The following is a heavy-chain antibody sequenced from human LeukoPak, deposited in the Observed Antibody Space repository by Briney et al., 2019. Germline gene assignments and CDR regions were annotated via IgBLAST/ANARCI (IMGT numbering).Heavy chain of an antibody. Sequence: ASVKVSCKASGGTFNTNGIIWVRQTPGQGFEWMGIINPSGGSTSYAQKFQGRVTMTRDTSTSTVYMELSSLRSEDTAVYYCARFWGSGWYFDYWGQGTLVTVSS. D-gene: IGHD6-19*01. CDR1: GGTFNTNG. CDR2: INPSGGST. V-gene: IGHV1-46*02. CDR3: ARFWGSGWYFDY. J-gene: IGHJ4*02.